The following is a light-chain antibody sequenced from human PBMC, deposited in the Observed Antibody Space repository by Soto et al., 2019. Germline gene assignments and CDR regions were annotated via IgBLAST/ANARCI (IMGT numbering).Light chain of an antibody. CDR1: QTINNY. Sequence: EIVLTQSPATLSLSPGERATLSCRASQTINNYLVWYQQKPGQAPRLLIYDASNRATGIPARFSGSGSGTDFTLTISSLEPEDFAVYYCQQRSIWVWTFGQGTKVEIK. J-gene: IGKJ1*01. CDR2: DAS. V-gene: IGKV3-11*01. CDR3: QQRSIWVWT.